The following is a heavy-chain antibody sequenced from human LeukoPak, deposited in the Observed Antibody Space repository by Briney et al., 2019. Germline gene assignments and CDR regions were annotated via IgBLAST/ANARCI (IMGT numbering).Heavy chain of an antibody. V-gene: IGHV4-4*09. J-gene: IGHJ4*02. CDR3: VVSPNQDFFDF. Sequence: SETLSLTCTVSGVSINSHYLNWIRQPPGKGLEWLGHISGSGRTNYNPSLKSRVTMSVDTSKSQFSLSLNSLTAADTAVYYCVVSPNQDFFDFWGQGPLVTVSS. CDR2: ISGSGRT. CDR1: GVSINSHY.